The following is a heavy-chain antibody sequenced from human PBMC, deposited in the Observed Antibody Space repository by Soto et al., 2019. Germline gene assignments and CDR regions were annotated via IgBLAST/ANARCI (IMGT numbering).Heavy chain of an antibody. J-gene: IGHJ4*02. V-gene: IGHV3-30*18. D-gene: IGHD1-1*01. CDR2: ISYDEINK. CDR1: GFTFSSYG. CDR3: AKSVYNWNDGCFDY. Sequence: PGGSLRLSCAASGFTFSSYGMHWVRQAPGKGLEWVAIISYDEINKYYADSVKGRFTISRDNSKNTLYLQMNSLRAEDTAVYYCAKSVYNWNDGCFDYWGQGTLVTVSS.